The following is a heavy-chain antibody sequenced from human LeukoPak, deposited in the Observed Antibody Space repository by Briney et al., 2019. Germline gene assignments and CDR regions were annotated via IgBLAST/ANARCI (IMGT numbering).Heavy chain of an antibody. D-gene: IGHD4-23*01. CDR2: ISSSSSTI. J-gene: IGHJ4*02. V-gene: IGHV3-48*01. CDR3: ARDGEGFTVALTFADY. CDR1: GFTFSSYS. Sequence: PGGSLRLSCAASGFTFSSYSMNWVRQAPGKGLEWVSYISSSSSTIYYADSVKGRFTISRDNAKNSLYLQMNSLRAEDTAVYYCARDGEGFTVALTFADYWGQGTLVTVSS.